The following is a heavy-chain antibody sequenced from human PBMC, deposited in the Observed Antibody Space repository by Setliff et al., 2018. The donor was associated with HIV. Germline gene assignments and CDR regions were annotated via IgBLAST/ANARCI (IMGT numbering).Heavy chain of an antibody. CDR2: ISAYNGNT. CDR3: ARDLDSSGYFNSLNY. CDR1: GYTFTSYD. J-gene: IGHJ4*02. D-gene: IGHD3-22*01. V-gene: IGHV1-18*01. Sequence: ASVKVSCKASGYTFTSYDISWVRQAPGQGLEWMGWISAYNGNTNYAQKLQGRVTVTTDTSTRTAYMELRSLRSDDTAVYYCARDLDSSGYFNSLNYWGQGTLVTVSS.